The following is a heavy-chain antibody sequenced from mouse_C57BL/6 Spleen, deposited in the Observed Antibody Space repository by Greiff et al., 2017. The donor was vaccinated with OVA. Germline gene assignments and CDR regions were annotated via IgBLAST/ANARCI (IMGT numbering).Heavy chain of an antibody. CDR1: GFTFSSYA. CDR2: ISDGGSYT. Sequence: VQLQQSGGGLVKPGGSLKLSCAASGFTFSSYAMSWVRQTPEKRLEWVATISDGGSYTYYPDNVKGRFTISRDNAKNNLYLQMSHLKSEDTAMYYCAREGGYFDVWGTGTTVTVSS. V-gene: IGHV5-4*01. CDR3: AREGGYFDV. J-gene: IGHJ1*03.